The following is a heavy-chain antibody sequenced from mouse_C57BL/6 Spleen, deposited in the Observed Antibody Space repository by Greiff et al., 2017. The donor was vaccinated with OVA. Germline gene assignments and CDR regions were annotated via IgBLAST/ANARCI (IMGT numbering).Heavy chain of an antibody. V-gene: IGHV1-26*01. CDR3: ARSRYSNYPAWFAY. J-gene: IGHJ3*01. D-gene: IGHD2-5*01. Sequence: VQLQQSGPELVKPGASVKISCKASGYTFTDYYMNWVKQSHGKSLEWIGDINPNNGGTSYNQKFKGKATLTVDKSSSTAYMELRSLTSEDSAVYYCARSRYSNYPAWFAYWGQGTLVTVSA. CDR2: INPNNGGT. CDR1: GYTFTDYY.